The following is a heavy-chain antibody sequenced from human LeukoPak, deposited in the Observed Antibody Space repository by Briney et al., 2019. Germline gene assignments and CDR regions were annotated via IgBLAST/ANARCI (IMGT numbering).Heavy chain of an antibody. V-gene: IGHV3-21*01. Sequence: GGSLRLSCAASGFTFSSYSMNWVRQAPGEGLEWVSSISSSSSYIYYADSVKGRFTISRDNAENSLYLQMNSLRAEDTAVYYCASGVTGDYWGQGTLVTVSS. J-gene: IGHJ4*02. D-gene: IGHD2-21*02. CDR3: ASGVTGDY. CDR1: GFTFSSYS. CDR2: ISSSSSYI.